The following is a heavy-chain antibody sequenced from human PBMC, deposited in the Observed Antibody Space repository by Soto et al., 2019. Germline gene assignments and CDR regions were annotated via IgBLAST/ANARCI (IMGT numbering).Heavy chain of an antibody. V-gene: IGHV4-31*03. J-gene: IGHJ3*02. CDR1: GGSISSGGYY. D-gene: IGHD2-15*01. CDR2: IYYSGST. CDR3: ARDAGVAGTPAFDI. Sequence: QVQLQESGPGLVKPSQTLSLTCTVSGGSISSGGYYWSWIRQHPGKGLEWIGYIYYSGSTYYNQSLKSRVTIAVDTSKNQFSLKLSSVTAADTAVDYCARDAGVAGTPAFDIWGQGTMVTVSS.